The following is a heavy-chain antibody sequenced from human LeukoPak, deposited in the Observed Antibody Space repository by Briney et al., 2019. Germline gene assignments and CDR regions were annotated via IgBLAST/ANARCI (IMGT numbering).Heavy chain of an antibody. J-gene: IGHJ5*02. CDR2: INSDGSST. CDR1: GFTFSSYW. V-gene: IGHV3-74*01. CDR3: ARDREGGSTSCYHA. Sequence: PGGSLRLSCAASGFTFSSYWMHWVRQAPGKGLVWVSRINSDGSSTSYADSVKGRFTISRDNAKNTLSLQTNSLRAEDTAVYYCARDREGGSTSCYHAWGQGTLVTVSS. D-gene: IGHD2-2*01.